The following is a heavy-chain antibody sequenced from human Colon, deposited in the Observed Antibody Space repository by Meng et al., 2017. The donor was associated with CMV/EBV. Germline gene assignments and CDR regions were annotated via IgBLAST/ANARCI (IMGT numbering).Heavy chain of an antibody. Sequence: ASVKVSCKTSGYSFTMYDIYWVRQAPGRGLEWMGWMNPNSGDTNYAQKFQGRVTMTRDTTVNTAYLDLTSLRSADTAVYYCATLSIYDSTISDFWGQGTLVTVSS. CDR1: GYSFTMYD. CDR2: MNPNSGDT. V-gene: IGHV1-2*02. J-gene: IGHJ4*02. D-gene: IGHD5/OR15-5a*01. CDR3: ATLSIYDSTISDF.